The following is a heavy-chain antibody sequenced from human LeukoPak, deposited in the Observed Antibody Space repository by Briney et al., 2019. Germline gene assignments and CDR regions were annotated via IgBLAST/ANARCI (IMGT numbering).Heavy chain of an antibody. J-gene: IGHJ3*02. CDR1: GFTVSSNY. V-gene: IGHV3-53*01. CDR3: AKDVSSHAFDI. D-gene: IGHD2-8*01. CDR2: IYSGGST. Sequence: GGSLRLSCAASGFTVSSNYMSWVRQAPGKGLEWVSVIYSGGSTYYADSVKGRFTISRDNSKNTLYLQMNSLRAEDTAVYYCAKDVSSHAFDIWGQGTMVTVSS.